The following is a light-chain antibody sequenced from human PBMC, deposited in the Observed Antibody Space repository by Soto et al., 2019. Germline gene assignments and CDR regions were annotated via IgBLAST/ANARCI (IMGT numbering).Light chain of an antibody. CDR1: QGISTY. Sequence: IQLTQSRSFLSASVGDRVTITCRASQGISTYLAWYQQTPGKAPELLFYSSSTLQSGFPARCSGSGSGTEFALTIGREVPEYFATYCCQQLNSFGQGTRLEIK. CDR2: SSS. J-gene: IGKJ5*01. V-gene: IGKV1-9*01. CDR3: QQLNS.